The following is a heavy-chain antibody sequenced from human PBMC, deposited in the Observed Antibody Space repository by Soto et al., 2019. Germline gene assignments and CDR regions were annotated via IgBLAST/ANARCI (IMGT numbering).Heavy chain of an antibody. CDR2: ISDSGSRM. Sequence: EVQLVESGGGLVQPGGSLRLSCVVSGFTLGAYSMNWVRQAPGKGLEWVSYISDSGSRMYYADSVKGRFTISRDSARNSLFLQMNSLRAEDTAVYYCAPLGVGATGYLYWGQGTLVTVSS. V-gene: IGHV3-48*01. D-gene: IGHD1-26*01. CDR3: APLGVGATGYLY. J-gene: IGHJ4*02. CDR1: GFTLGAYS.